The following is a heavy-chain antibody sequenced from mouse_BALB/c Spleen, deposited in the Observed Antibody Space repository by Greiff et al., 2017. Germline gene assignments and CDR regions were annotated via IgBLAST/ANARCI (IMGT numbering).Heavy chain of an antibody. J-gene: IGHJ3*01. CDR2: IDPENGNT. D-gene: IGHD1-1*01. V-gene: IGHV14-1*02. Sequence: EVKLQESGAELVRPGALVKLSCKASGFNIKDYYMHWVKQRPEQGLEWIGWIDPENGNTIYDPKFQGKASITADTSSNTAYLQLSSLTSEDTAVYYCARGEYYGSSYLFAYWGQGTLVTVSA. CDR3: ARGEYYGSSYLFAY. CDR1: GFNIKDYY.